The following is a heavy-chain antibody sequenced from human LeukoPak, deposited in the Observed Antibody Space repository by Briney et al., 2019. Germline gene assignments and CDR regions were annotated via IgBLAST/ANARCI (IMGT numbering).Heavy chain of an antibody. CDR3: ARGYSSSWYFNWFDP. CDR1: GGTFNNYA. J-gene: IGHJ5*02. CDR2: IIPISDTA. Sequence: ASVKVSCKASGGTFNNYAISWVRQAPGQGLEWMGGIIPISDTANDAQKFKGRVTITADKSTSTVYMELSSLRSEDTAVYYCARGYSSSWYFNWFDPWGQGTLVTVSS. V-gene: IGHV1-69*06. D-gene: IGHD6-13*01.